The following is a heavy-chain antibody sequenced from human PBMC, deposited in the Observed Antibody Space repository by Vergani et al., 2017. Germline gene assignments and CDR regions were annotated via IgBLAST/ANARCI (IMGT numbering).Heavy chain of an antibody. CDR2: IYTSGST. CDR1: GGSISSYY. J-gene: IGHJ4*02. Sequence: QVQLQESGPGLVKPSETLSLTCTVSGGSISSYYWSWIRQPAGKGLEWIGRIYTSGSTNYNPSLKSRVTMSVDTSKNQFSLELSSVTAAETAVYYCAREAYDILAGYHHDYWGQGTLVTVSS. CDR3: AREAYDILAGYHHDY. V-gene: IGHV4-4*07. D-gene: IGHD3-9*01.